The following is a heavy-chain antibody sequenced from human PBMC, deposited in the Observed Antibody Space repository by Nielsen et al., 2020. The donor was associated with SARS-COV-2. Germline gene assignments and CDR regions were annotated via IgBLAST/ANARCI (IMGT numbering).Heavy chain of an antibody. CDR1: GFTFSSYA. CDR2: ISGSGGST. Sequence: GESLKISCAASGFTFSSYAMSWVRQAPGKGLEWVSAISGSGGSTYYADSVKGRFTISRDNSKNTLYLQMNSLRAEDTAVYYCARVNVGTIFGVVTIGDAFDIWGQGTMVTVSS. D-gene: IGHD3-3*01. CDR3: ARVNVGTIFGVVTIGDAFDI. J-gene: IGHJ3*02. V-gene: IGHV3-23*01.